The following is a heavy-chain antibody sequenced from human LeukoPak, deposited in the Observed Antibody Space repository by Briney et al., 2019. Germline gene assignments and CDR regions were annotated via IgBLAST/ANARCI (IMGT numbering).Heavy chain of an antibody. CDR3: ALWKYDYVWGSYPHGDY. CDR1: GGTFSSYA. V-gene: IGHV1-69*05. D-gene: IGHD3-16*02. CDR2: IIPIFGTA. J-gene: IGHJ4*02. Sequence: SVKVSCKVSGGTFSSYAISWVRQAPGQGLEWMGRIIPIFGTASYAQKFQGRVTITTDESTSTAYMELSSLRSEDTAVYYCALWKYDYVWGSYPHGDYWGQGTLVTVSS.